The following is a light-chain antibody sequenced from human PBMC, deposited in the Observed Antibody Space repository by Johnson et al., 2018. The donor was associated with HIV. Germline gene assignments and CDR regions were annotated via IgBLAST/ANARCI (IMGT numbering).Light chain of an antibody. CDR1: SSNIGNNY. Sequence: QSVLSQPPSVSAAPGQKVTLSCSGSSSNIGNNYVSWYQQLPGTVPKLLIYDNNKRPSGIPDRFSGSKSGTSATLGITGLQTGDEADYYCGTWDSGLGAVYVFGPGTKVTVL. CDR2: DNN. J-gene: IGLJ1*01. CDR3: GTWDSGLGAVYV. V-gene: IGLV1-51*01.